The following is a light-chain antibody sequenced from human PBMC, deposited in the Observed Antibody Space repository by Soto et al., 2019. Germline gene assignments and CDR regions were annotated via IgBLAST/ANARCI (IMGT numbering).Light chain of an antibody. J-gene: IGKJ1*01. V-gene: IGKV3-11*01. CDR2: GAF. CDR1: PSVANF. CDR3: QHRSNWPRT. Sequence: EIVLTQSPATLSLSPGEGATLSCRASPSVANFVAWYQQKPGQAPRLLIYGAFNRATGIPARFSGSGSGTDFTLTISSLEPEDFAVYYCQHRSNWPRTFGQGTKVDIK.